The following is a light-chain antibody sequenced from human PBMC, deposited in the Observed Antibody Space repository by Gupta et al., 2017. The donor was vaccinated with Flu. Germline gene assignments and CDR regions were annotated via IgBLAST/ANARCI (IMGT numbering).Light chain of an antibody. CDR3: QQHGHSQIT. Sequence: DIVLTQSPGTLSLSPGEQATLSCRASQTVSSNSLAWYQQKPGQAPRLLIYAASTRASGIPDRFSGSGSRTDFTLTISQLEPEDFAVYYCQQHGHSQITFGQGTRLDIK. J-gene: IGKJ5*01. V-gene: IGKV3-20*01. CDR1: QTVSSNS. CDR2: AAS.